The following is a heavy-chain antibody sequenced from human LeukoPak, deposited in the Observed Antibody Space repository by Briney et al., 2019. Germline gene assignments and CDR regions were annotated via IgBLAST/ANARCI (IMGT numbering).Heavy chain of an antibody. CDR2: IYSGGST. Sequence: GGSLRLSCAAFGFTVSSNYMSWVRQAPGKGLEWVSVIYSGGSTYYADSVKGRFTISRDNSKNTLYLQMNSLRAEDTAVYFCARAYYYDRSGYFDYWGQGTLVTVSS. V-gene: IGHV3-53*01. CDR3: ARAYYYDRSGYFDY. CDR1: GFTVSSNY. D-gene: IGHD3-22*01. J-gene: IGHJ4*02.